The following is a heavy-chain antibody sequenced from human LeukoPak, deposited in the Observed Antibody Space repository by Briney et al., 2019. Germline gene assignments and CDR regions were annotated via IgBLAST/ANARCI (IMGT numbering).Heavy chain of an antibody. D-gene: IGHD6-19*01. Sequence: SETLSLTCTVSGGSISSYYWNWTRQPPGKGLEWIGYIYYSGSTDYNPSLKSRVTISVDTSKNQFSLKLSSVTAADTAVYYCAKAGYSSEYYFDYWGQGTLVTVSS. CDR1: GGSISSYY. V-gene: IGHV4-59*01. CDR3: AKAGYSSEYYFDY. CDR2: IYYSGST. J-gene: IGHJ4*02.